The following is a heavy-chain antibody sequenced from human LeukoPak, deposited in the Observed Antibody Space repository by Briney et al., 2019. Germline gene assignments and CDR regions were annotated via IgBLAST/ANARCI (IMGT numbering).Heavy chain of an antibody. J-gene: IGHJ4*02. CDR3: ARETPRRGETRDGYR. V-gene: IGHV3-48*01. CDR2: ISSSSTTI. Sequence: GGSLRLSCAGSGFIFSSYGMNWVRQAPGKGLEWVSYISSSSTTIYYADSVKGRFTISRVNAKNLLFLQINSLGVEDTAVYYCARETPRRGETRDGYRWGQGTLVTVSS. D-gene: IGHD5-24*01. CDR1: GFIFSSYG.